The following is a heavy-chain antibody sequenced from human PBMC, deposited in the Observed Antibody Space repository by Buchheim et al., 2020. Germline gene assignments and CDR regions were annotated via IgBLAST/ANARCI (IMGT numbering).Heavy chain of an antibody. CDR1: GFSFTNYA. Sequence: EVQLLESGGGLVQPGESLRLSCAASGFSFTNYALSWFRQAPGKGLEWVSAISKSGDLTFYADSVMGRFTISRDTSRNPVFLQMNRLRADDTALYYCARGDLDLVYSFDIWGHRT. V-gene: IGHV3-23*01. D-gene: IGHD1-14*01. J-gene: IGHJ3*02. CDR2: ISKSGDLT. CDR3: ARGDLDLVYSFDI.